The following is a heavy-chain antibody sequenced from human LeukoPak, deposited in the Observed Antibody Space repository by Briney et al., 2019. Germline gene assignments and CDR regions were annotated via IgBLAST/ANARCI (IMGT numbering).Heavy chain of an antibody. CDR2: INPNSGGT. CDR1: GYTFTGYY. V-gene: IGHV1-2*02. J-gene: IGHJ4*02. CDR3: ARGALGLQSFDY. D-gene: IGHD4-11*01. Sequence: ASVKVSCKASGYTFTGYYMHWVLQAPGQGLEWMGWINPNSGGTNYAQKFQGRVTMTRDTSISTAYMELSRLRSDDTAVYYCARGALGLQSFDYWGQGTLVTVSS.